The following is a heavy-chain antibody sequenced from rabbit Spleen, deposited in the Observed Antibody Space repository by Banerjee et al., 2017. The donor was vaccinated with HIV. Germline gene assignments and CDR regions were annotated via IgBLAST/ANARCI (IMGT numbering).Heavy chain of an antibody. CDR1: GFDFSNYG. CDR3: AGDHAISGYRFNL. D-gene: IGHD1-1*01. J-gene: IGHJ4*01. CDR2: IDPLFGST. Sequence: QEQLVESGGGLVQPGGSLKLSCKASGFDFSNYGVSWVRQPPGKGLEWIGYIDPLFGSTYYANWVNGRFSISRENTQNTVYLQLNSLTAADTATYFCAGDHAISGYRFNLWGQGTLVTVS. V-gene: IGHV1S47*01.